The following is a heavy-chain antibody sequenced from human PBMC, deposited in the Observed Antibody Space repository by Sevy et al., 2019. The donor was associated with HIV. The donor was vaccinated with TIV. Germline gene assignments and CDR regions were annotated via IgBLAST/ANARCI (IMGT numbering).Heavy chain of an antibody. V-gene: IGHV3-23*01. CDR1: GFTFSNYA. Sequence: GGSLRLSCAASGFTFSNYAMSWVRQAPGKGLEWVSTFSFGCGKINYADSVKGRFTISTDNSKNTLYLQMNSLGAEDTALYYCAREGCSKPHDYWGQGTLVTVSS. CDR2: FSFGCGKI. CDR3: AREGCSKPHDY. J-gene: IGHJ4*02. D-gene: IGHD2-2*01.